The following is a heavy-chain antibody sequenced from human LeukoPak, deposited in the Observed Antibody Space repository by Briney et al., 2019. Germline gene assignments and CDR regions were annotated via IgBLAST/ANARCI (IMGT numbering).Heavy chain of an antibody. Sequence: GGSLRLSCAASGFTFSSYAMHWVRQAPGKGLEWVAVISYDGSNKYYADSVKGRFTISRDNSKNTLYLQMNSLRAEDTAVYYCARADSGSYHYYGMDVWGQGTTVTVSS. CDR2: ISYDGSNK. CDR1: GFTFSSYA. V-gene: IGHV3-30*04. J-gene: IGHJ6*02. D-gene: IGHD1-26*01. CDR3: ARADSGSYHYYGMDV.